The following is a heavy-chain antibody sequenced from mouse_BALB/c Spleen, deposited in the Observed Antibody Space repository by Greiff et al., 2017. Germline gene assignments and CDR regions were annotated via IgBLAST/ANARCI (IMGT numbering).Heavy chain of an antibody. CDR3: AKGENGYYQYYFDY. CDR2: IYPGNVNT. D-gene: IGHD2-3*01. V-gene: IGHV1S56*01. Sequence: VQLQQSGPELVKPGASVRISCKASGYTFTSYYIHWVKQRPGQGLEWIGWIYPGNVNTKYNEKFKGKATLTADKSSSTAYMQLSSLTSEDSAVYFCAKGENGYYQYYFDYWGQGTTLTVSS. CDR1: GYTFTSYY. J-gene: IGHJ2*01.